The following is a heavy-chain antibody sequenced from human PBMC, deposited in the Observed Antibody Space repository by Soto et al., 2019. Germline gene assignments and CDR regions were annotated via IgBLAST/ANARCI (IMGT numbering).Heavy chain of an antibody. CDR2: ISCYNHDT. CDR1: GYTYNRYG. CDR3: AREGFYAAGRYSYGYSPPRHYGLDV. J-gene: IGHJ6*02. Sequence: ASVKVSCKTSGYTYNRYGITWVRQAPGRGLELLGWISCYNHDTLYAQNFQDRVSITTDTSTKVAYMEMTTLKSDDTAVYYCAREGFYAAGRYSYGYSPPRHYGLDVWGQGTTVTVSS. V-gene: IGHV1-18*01. D-gene: IGHD3-10*01.